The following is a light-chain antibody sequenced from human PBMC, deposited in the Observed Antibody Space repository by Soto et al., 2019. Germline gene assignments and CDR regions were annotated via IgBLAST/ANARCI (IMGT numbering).Light chain of an antibody. J-gene: IGKJ1*01. CDR1: QSVSSDY. CDR3: QQYSNSLPWT. CDR2: STS. V-gene: IGKV3-20*01. Sequence: EIGLSQSPGTLSLSPGERATLSCRASQSVSSDYVAWYQQKPGQAPNLLIYSTSDRAAGIPDRFSGSGSGTDFTLTISRLEPDDFAVYYCQQYSNSLPWTFGQGTKVDIK.